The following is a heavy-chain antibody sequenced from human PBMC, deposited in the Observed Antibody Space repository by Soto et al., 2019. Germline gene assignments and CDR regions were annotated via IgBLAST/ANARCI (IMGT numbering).Heavy chain of an antibody. CDR2: ISKSGSA. V-gene: IGHV4-59*01. Sequence: SETLCLTCTFSVDSISINQWCWIRQPPGKGLEWIGYISKSGSANHNPSLKSRVTMSIDMAKNQFSLRLSSMTAADTAVYFCARAHMGSLDYWGHGTMVTVSS. CDR1: VDSISINQ. D-gene: IGHD3-10*01. CDR3: ARAHMGSLDY. J-gene: IGHJ4*01.